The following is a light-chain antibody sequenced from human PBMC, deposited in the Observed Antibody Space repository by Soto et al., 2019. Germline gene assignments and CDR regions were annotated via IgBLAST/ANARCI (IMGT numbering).Light chain of an antibody. Sequence: EIVMTQSPATLSVSPGERATLSCRASQSVSSNLAWYQQKPGQAPRLLIYGASTRATGIPARFSGSGSGTDFTLTISSLQPEDFATYYCQQSYRATITFGQGARLEIK. V-gene: IGKV3-15*01. CDR1: QSVSSN. J-gene: IGKJ5*01. CDR3: QQSYRATIT. CDR2: GAS.